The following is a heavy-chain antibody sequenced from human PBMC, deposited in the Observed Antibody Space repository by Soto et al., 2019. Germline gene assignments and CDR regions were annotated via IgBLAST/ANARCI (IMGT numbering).Heavy chain of an antibody. Sequence: RLSCTTSVFTFGAYAMSWVRQAPGKGLEWVGFLRSKAHGGTTEYAVSVKGRFTISRDDSKRIDYLQMNSLKTEAKAVDFCSRARDSSRYYFTQYRGEGTLVTVSS. CDR3: SRARDSSRYYFTQY. CDR2: LRSKAHGGTT. CDR1: VFTFGAYA. V-gene: IGHV3-49*04. D-gene: IGHD3-22*01. J-gene: IGHJ1*01.